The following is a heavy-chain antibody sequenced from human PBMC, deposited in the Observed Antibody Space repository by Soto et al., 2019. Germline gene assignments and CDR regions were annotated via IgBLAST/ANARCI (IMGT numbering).Heavy chain of an antibody. V-gene: IGHV4-34*01. D-gene: IGHD3-22*01. CDR3: ARGTRIVVVITLNRGAFDI. J-gene: IGHJ3*02. Sequence: PSETLSLTCAVYGGSFSGYYWSLIRQPPGKGLEWIGEINHSGSTNYNSSLKSRVTISVDTSKNQFSLKLSSVTAADTAVYYCARGTRIVVVITLNRGAFDIWGQGTMVTVSS. CDR2: INHSGST. CDR1: GGSFSGYY.